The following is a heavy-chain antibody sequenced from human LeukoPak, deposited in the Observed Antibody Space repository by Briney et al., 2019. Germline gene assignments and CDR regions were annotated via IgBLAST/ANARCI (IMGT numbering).Heavy chain of an antibody. D-gene: IGHD6-13*01. CDR3: ARLDSSNPHLYGMDV. J-gene: IGHJ6*02. V-gene: IGHV1-3*01. Sequence: GASVKVSCKASGYTFTSYAMHWVRQAPGQRLEWMGWINAGNGNTKYSQKFQGRVTITRDTSASTAYMELSSLRSEDTAGYYCARLDSSNPHLYGMDVWGQGTTVTVSS. CDR1: GYTFTSYA. CDR2: INAGNGNT.